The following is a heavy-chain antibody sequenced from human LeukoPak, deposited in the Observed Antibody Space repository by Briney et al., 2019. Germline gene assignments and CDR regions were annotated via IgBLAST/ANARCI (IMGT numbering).Heavy chain of an antibody. J-gene: IGHJ4*02. CDR3: AKVPAFGVLGGYFDY. D-gene: IGHD3-16*01. V-gene: IGHV3-23*01. CDR1: GFTFSSYA. CDR2: ISGSGGST. Sequence: RPGGSLRLSCAASGFTFSSYAMSWVRQAPGKGLEWVSAISGSGGSTYYADSVKGRFTISRDNSKNTLYLQMNSLRAEDTAVYYCAKVPAFGVLGGYFDYWGQGTLVTVSS.